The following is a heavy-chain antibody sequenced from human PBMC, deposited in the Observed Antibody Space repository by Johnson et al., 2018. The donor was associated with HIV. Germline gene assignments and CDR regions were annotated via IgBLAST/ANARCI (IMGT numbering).Heavy chain of an antibody. CDR1: GFTFSSYG. D-gene: IGHD6-6*01. Sequence: QMQLVESGGGVVQPGRSLRLSCAASGFTFSSYGMHWVRQAPGKGLEWVAVIWFDGNNKHYSDSVKGRFTISRDNSNNILYLQMNSLRVEDTAVYYCARGSSGSFDLWGRGTMVTVSS. V-gene: IGHV3-33*08. CDR2: IWFDGNNK. J-gene: IGHJ3*01. CDR3: ARGSSGSFDL.